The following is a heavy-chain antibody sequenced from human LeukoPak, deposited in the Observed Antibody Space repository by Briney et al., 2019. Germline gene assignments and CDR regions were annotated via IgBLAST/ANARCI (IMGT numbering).Heavy chain of an antibody. D-gene: IGHD3-10*01. CDR1: GFTFSTYW. CDR3: ALNPDYYGSGSFDY. Sequence: GGSLRLSCAASGFTFSTYWMSWVRQAPGKGQEWVANIKQDGSEKYYVDSVKGRFTISRDNAKNSLYLQMNSLRAEDTAVYYCALNPDYYGSGSFDYWGQGTLVTVSS. V-gene: IGHV3-7*01. J-gene: IGHJ4*02. CDR2: IKQDGSEK.